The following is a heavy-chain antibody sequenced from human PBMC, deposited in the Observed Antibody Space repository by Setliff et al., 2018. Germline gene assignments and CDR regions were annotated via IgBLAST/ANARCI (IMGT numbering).Heavy chain of an antibody. J-gene: IGHJ4*02. CDR1: AHIFKSYG. Sequence: ASVKVSCKASAHIFKSYGISWVRQAPGQGLEWVGWISSYNDVTSYAQRFQGRVTLTTDTSTSAAYMELGSLTSDDTAIYYCARINFYVSSGYYYAPDYWGPGTLVTVSS. CDR2: ISSYNDVT. CDR3: ARINFYVSSGYYYAPDY. D-gene: IGHD3-22*01. V-gene: IGHV1-18*01.